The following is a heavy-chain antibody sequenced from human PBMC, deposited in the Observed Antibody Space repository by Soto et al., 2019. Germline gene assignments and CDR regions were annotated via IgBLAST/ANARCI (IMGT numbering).Heavy chain of an antibody. CDR2: INPNSGGT. J-gene: IGHJ6*02. CDR3: ARGRAPMVRSIYYYYYGMDV. CDR1: GYTFTGYY. Sequence: GASVKVSCKASGYTFTGYYMHWVRQAPGQGLEWMGWINPNSGGTNYAQKFQGWVTMTRDTSISTAYMELSRLRSYDTAVYYCARGRAPMVRSIYYYYYGMDVWGQGTTVTVSS. D-gene: IGHD3-10*01. V-gene: IGHV1-2*04.